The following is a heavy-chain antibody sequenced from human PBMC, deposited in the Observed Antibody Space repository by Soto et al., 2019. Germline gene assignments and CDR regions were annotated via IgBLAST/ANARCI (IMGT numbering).Heavy chain of an antibody. V-gene: IGHV4-4*02. CDR3: ARGGKVAAAGTMYLDS. D-gene: IGHD6-13*01. Sequence: QVQLQESGPGLVKPSGTLSLTCAVSGDSISSRNWWTWVRQPPGKGLEWIGEIYHSGSTNYSPTLKSRVPISVALSKNQFSLQLTSVTAADTAVYYCARGGKVAAAGTMYLDSWGQGTLVTVSS. J-gene: IGHJ4*02. CDR2: IYHSGST. CDR1: GDSISSRNW.